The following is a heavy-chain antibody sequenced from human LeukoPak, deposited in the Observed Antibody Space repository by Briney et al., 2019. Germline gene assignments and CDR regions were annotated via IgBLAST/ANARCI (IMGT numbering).Heavy chain of an antibody. V-gene: IGHV4-59*01. J-gene: IGHJ3*02. CDR2: THHSGNT. CDR3: VRWQYCGGNCFFSAFDI. Sequence: PSETLSLTCTVSGGSISSSYWSWIRQSPGKGLEWIGYTHHSGNTNSSPPLKSRVTISVDTPKNQFSLNLNSVTAADTAMYYCVRWQYCGGNCFFSAFDIWGQGKMVTVSS. CDR1: GGSISSSY. D-gene: IGHD2-21*01.